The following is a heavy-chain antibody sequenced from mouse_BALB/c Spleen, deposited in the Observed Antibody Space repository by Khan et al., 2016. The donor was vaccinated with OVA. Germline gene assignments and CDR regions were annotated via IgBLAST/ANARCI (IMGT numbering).Heavy chain of an antibody. V-gene: IGHV5-6*01. CDR1: GFTFSTYG. CDR3: TRLAYYYNSEGFAY. CDR2: ISSGGSYT. Sequence: EVQLVESGGDLVKPGGSLKLSCAASGFTFSTYGMSWVHQTPDKRLEWVATISSGGSYTYYPDSVKGRFTISRDNAKNTLNLQMRSLKSADTAMYYCTRLAYYYNSEGFAYWGQGTLVTVSA. J-gene: IGHJ3*01. D-gene: IGHD1-1*01.